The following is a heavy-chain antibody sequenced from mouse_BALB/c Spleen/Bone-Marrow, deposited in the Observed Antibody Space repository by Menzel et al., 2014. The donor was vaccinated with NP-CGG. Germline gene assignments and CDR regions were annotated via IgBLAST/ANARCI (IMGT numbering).Heavy chain of an antibody. CDR3: ARHSGSTSYYYTMDY. Sequence: DVMLVESGGGLVKPGGSLKLSCAASRFTFSSFAMSWVRQTPEKRLEWVATISSGGSYTYYPDSVKGRFTISRDNAKNTLYLQMSSLRSEDTAMYYCARHSGSTSYYYTMDYWGQGTSVTVSS. CDR1: RFTFSSFA. V-gene: IGHV5-9-1*01. CDR2: ISSGGSYT. D-gene: IGHD1-1*01. J-gene: IGHJ4*01.